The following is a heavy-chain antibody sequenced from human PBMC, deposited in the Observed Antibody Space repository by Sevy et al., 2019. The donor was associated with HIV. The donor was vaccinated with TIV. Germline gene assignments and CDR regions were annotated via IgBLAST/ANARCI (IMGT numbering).Heavy chain of an antibody. J-gene: IGHJ4*02. CDR1: GFIFSTYW. V-gene: IGHV3-7*01. D-gene: IGHD3-9*01. CDR2: INQDGSQK. Sequence: GGSLRLSCVASGFIFSTYWMSWVRQAPGKGLEWVANINQDGSQKYYVDSVKGRFTISKDNAKNSLYLQMSSLRAEDTAVYYCDREFDGGPDYWGQGTLVTVSS. CDR3: DREFDGGPDY.